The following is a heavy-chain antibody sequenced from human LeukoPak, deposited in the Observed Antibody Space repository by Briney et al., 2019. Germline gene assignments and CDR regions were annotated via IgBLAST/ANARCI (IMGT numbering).Heavy chain of an antibody. CDR3: ATEARCRN. CDR1: GFTLSSYA. J-gene: IGHJ4*02. CDR2: ISGSGTRT. D-gene: IGHD2-8*01. V-gene: IGHV3-23*01. Sequence: GGSLRLSCVGSGFTLSSYAMSWVRQAPEKGLEWVSAISGSGTRTYYADSVKGRFTISRDNSKNTLYLQMNSLRAEDTAVYYCATEARCRNWGQGTLVTVSS.